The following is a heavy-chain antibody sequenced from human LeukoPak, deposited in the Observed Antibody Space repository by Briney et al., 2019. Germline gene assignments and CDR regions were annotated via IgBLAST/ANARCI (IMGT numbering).Heavy chain of an antibody. V-gene: IGHV3-30*02. J-gene: IGHJ4*02. Sequence: QPGGSLRLSCAASGFTFSGYDMHWVRQAPGKGLEWVAFIRYDGSNKYYTDSVKGRFTISRDNSKNTLYLQMDSLRPEDTAVYYCAKVSAIDYWGQGTLVTVSS. CDR3: AKVSAIDY. CDR1: GFTFSGYD. CDR2: IRYDGSNK.